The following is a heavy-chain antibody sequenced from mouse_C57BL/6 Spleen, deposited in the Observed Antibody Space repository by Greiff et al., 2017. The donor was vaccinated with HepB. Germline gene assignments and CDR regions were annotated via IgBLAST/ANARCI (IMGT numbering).Heavy chain of an antibody. D-gene: IGHD1-1*01. CDR2: IDPEDGDT. V-gene: IGHV14-1*01. CDR1: GFNIKDYY. Sequence: VQLQQSGAELVRPGASVKLSCTASGFNIKDYYMHWVKQRPEQGLEWIGRIDPEDGDTEYAPKFQGKATMTADTSSNTAYLQLSSLTSEDTAVYYCTTSLITTVVATRAYWGQGTLVTVSA. CDR3: TTSLITTVVATRAY. J-gene: IGHJ3*01.